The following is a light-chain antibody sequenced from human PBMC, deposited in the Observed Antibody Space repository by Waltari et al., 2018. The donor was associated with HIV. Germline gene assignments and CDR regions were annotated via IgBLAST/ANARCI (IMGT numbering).Light chain of an antibody. CDR1: SLRKYS. Sequence: SSELTQDPAVSVALGQPVRITCQGDSLRKYSANWYQQKPGQAPVVVMYGKENQPPGIPARFSGSSSGHTASLTVTGAQEEDEADYDCGGRHNNEKHHVFGTGTKVTV. J-gene: IGLJ1*01. CDR3: GGRHNNEKHHV. V-gene: IGLV3-19*01. CDR2: GKE.